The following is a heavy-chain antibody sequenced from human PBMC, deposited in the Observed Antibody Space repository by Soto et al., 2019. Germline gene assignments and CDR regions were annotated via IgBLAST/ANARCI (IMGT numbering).Heavy chain of an antibody. CDR3: TRGEYSSGWSTLDY. J-gene: IGHJ4*02. Sequence: SVKVSCKASGYTFTSYAMHWVRQAPGQRLEWMGWINAGNGNTKYSQKFQGRVTIARDTSASTAYMELSSLRSEDTAVYYCTRGEYSSGWSTLDYWGQGTLVTVSS. CDR2: INAGNGNT. D-gene: IGHD6-19*01. V-gene: IGHV1-3*01. CDR1: GYTFTSYA.